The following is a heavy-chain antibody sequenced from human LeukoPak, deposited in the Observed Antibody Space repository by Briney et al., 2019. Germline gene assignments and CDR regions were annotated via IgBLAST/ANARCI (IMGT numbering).Heavy chain of an antibody. CDR3: ARDYGDYGSHWDAFDT. J-gene: IGHJ3*02. CDR1: GYTFTDYY. V-gene: IGHV1-2*02. CDR2: ISPNSGGT. D-gene: IGHD4-17*01. Sequence: ASVKVSCKASGYTFTDYYIHWVRQAPGQGPEWMGWISPNSGGTKYAQKFQGRVTMTRDTSISTVYMELSRLRSDDTAVYYCARDYGDYGSHWDAFDTWGQGTMVTVFS.